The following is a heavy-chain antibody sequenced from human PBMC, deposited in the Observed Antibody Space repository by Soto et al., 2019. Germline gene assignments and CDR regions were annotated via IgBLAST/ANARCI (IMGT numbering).Heavy chain of an antibody. Sequence: GGSLRLSCAASGFTFSNASMKWVRQAPGKGLEWVGLIKSKTDGGTTDYAAPVKGRFTISRDDSKNTLYLQMNSLKTEDAAVYYCMTDRQYRPAYWGQGTLVTVSS. J-gene: IGHJ4*02. V-gene: IGHV3-15*07. D-gene: IGHD3-16*02. CDR3: MTDRQYRPAY. CDR2: IKSKTDGGTT. CDR1: GFTFSNAS.